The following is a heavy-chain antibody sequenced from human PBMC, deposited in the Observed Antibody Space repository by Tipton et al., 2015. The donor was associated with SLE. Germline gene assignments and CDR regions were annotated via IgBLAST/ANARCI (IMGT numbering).Heavy chain of an antibody. D-gene: IGHD2-15*01. CDR2: INHRGST. V-gene: IGHV4-34*01. CDR3: AGCGGGSCYAY. Sequence: LRLSCAVYGGSFSGYYWSWIRQPPGKGLEWIGEINHRGSTNYNPSLKSRVTISVDRSKKQFSLKLRPVTAADTAVYYCAGCGGGSCYAYWGRGTPVTVSS. CDR1: GGSFSGYY. J-gene: IGHJ4*02.